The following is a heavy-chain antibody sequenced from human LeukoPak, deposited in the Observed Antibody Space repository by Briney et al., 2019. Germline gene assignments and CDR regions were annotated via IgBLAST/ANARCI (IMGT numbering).Heavy chain of an antibody. CDR1: GGSISSYY. CDR2: IYISGST. CDR3: ARDYQGGYGDKTVDY. V-gene: IGHV4-59*12. Sequence: SETLSLTCIVSGGSISSYYWSWIRQPPGKGLEWIGYIYISGSTNYNPSLESRITISVDTSKNQFSLKLSSVTAADTAVYYCARDYQGGYGDKTVDYWGQGTLVTVSS. D-gene: IGHD5-18*01. J-gene: IGHJ4*02.